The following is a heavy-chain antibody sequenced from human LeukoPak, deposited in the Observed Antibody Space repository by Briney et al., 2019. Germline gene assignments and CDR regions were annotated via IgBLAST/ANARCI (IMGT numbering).Heavy chain of an antibody. CDR1: GYTLTELS. Sequence: GASVKVSFTVSGYTLTELSMHWVRQAPGKGLEWMGGFDPEDGETIYAQKFQGRVTMTEDTSTDTAYMELSSLRSEDTAVYYCATDAIYGYYFDYWGQGTLVTVSS. CDR3: ATDAIYGYYFDY. V-gene: IGHV1-24*01. D-gene: IGHD3-16*01. J-gene: IGHJ4*02. CDR2: FDPEDGET.